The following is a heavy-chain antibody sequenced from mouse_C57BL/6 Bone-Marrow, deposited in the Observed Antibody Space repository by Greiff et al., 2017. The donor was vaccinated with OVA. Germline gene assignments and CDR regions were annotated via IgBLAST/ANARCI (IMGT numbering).Heavy chain of an antibody. D-gene: IGHD1-1*01. CDR3: ARHPIYYYGGDY. Sequence: EVHLVESGGDLVKPGGSLKLSCAASGFTFSSYGMSWVRQTPDKRLEWVATISSGGSYTNSPDSVTGRFTISRDNAKNTLYRQMSSLKSEDTAMYYCARHPIYYYGGDYWGQGTTLTVSS. CDR2: ISSGGSYT. J-gene: IGHJ2*01. V-gene: IGHV5-6*01. CDR1: GFTFSSYG.